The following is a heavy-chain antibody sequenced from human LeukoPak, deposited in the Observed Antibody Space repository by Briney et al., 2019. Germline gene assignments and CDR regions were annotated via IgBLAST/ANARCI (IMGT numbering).Heavy chain of an antibody. D-gene: IGHD3-10*01. Sequence: GGSLRLSCAASGFTFSSYSMNWVRQAPGKGLEWVSSISSSSSYIYYADSVKGRFTISRDNAKNSLYLQMNSLRAEDTAVYYCTTAMVLGDAFDIWGQGTMVTVSS. V-gene: IGHV3-21*01. CDR2: ISSSSSYI. J-gene: IGHJ3*02. CDR3: TTAMVLGDAFDI. CDR1: GFTFSSYS.